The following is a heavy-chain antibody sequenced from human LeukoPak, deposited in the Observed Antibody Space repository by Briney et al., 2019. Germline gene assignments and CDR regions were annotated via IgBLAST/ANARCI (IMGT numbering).Heavy chain of an antibody. D-gene: IGHD2-15*01. CDR3: AREPLGSCTGGSCFGAPFDY. Sequence: PGGSLRLSCAASGFTFSSFSMSWVRQAPGERLEWVSSISINSIYIYYADSVKGRFTISRDNAKNSLYLQMNSLRAEDTAVYYCAREPLGSCTGGSCFGAPFDYWGQGTLVTVSS. J-gene: IGHJ4*02. CDR1: GFTFSSFS. V-gene: IGHV3-21*01. CDR2: ISINSIYI.